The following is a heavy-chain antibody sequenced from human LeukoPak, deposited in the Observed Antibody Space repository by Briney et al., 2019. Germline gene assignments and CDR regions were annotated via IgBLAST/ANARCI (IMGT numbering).Heavy chain of an antibody. J-gene: IGHJ4*02. CDR2: ISPSGDRT. D-gene: IGHD3-22*01. CDR3: AIMHGYYDGSGYWVQ. Sequence: PGRSLRLSCAASGFTFGSYGMSWVRQAPGKGLEWVSFISPSGDRTSNADSVEGRFTISRDNPRDTLYLQMNSLRDEDTAGYYCAIMHGYYDGSGYWVQWGQGTLVTVSS. CDR1: GFTFGSYG. V-gene: IGHV3-23*01.